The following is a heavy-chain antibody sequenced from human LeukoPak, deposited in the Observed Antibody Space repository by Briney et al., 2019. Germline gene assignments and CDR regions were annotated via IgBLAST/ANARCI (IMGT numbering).Heavy chain of an antibody. CDR3: ARDYYDSSGYTNWFDP. CDR1: GYTFTGYY. V-gene: IGHV1-2*02. CDR2: INPNSGGT. J-gene: IGHJ5*02. Sequence: GASLKVSCKASGYTFTGYYMHWVRQAPGQGLEWMGWINPNSGGTNYAQKFQGRVTMTRDTSISTAYMELSRLRSDDTAVYYCARDYYDSSGYTNWFDPWGRGTLVTVSS. D-gene: IGHD3-22*01.